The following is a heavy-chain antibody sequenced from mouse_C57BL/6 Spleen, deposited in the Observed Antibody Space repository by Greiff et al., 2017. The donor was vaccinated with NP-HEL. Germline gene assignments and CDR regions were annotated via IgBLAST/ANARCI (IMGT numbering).Heavy chain of an antibody. J-gene: IGHJ4*01. D-gene: IGHD3-2*02. CDR2: IYPGDGDT. CDR1: GYSFSSAW. V-gene: IGHV1-82*01. CDR3: ARKLRLSWTYAMDY. Sequence: VKLMESGPELVKPGASVKISCKASGYSFSSAWMNWVKQRPGKGLEWIGRIYPGDGDTNYNGKFKGKATLTAAKSSSTAYMQLSSLTSEDSAVYFCARKLRLSWTYAMDYWGQGTSVTVSS.